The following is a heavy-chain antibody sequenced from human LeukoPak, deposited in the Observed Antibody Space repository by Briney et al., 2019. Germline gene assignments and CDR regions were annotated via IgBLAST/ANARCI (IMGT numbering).Heavy chain of an antibody. CDR1: GYSLTSYW. V-gene: IGHV5-10-1*01. J-gene: IGHJ1*01. D-gene: IGHD6-19*01. Sequence: GESLKISCKGSGYSLTSYWISWVRQMPGKGLEWMGRIDPSDSYTNYSPSFQGHVTISADKSISTAYLQWSSLKASDTAMYYCAGAGIAVAGNAEYFQHWGQGTLVTVSS. CDR2: IDPSDSYT. CDR3: AGAGIAVAGNAEYFQH.